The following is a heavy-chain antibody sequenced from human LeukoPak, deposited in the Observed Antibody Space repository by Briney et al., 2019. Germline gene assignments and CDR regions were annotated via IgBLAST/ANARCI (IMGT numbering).Heavy chain of an antibody. V-gene: IGHV3-15*01. Sequence: PGGSLRLSCAASGFTFSGSAMHWARQAPGKGLEWVGRIKSNTDGETTNYAAPVKDRFTISRDDSKNTLYLQMNSLKTEDTAVYYCTTYGSGNAHYWGQGTLVTVSS. CDR3: TTYGSGNAHY. J-gene: IGHJ4*02. D-gene: IGHD3-10*01. CDR2: IKSNTDGETT. CDR1: GFTFSGSA.